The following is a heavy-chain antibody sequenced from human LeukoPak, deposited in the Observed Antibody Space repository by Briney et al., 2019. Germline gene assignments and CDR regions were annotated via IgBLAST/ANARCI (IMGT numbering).Heavy chain of an antibody. CDR2: ISGSGGST. V-gene: IGHV3-23*01. D-gene: IGHD2-2*01. J-gene: IGHJ4*02. Sequence: GGSLILSCAASGFTFSSCAMSRVRQAPGKGLEWVSAISGSGGSTYYADSVKGRFTISRDNSKNTLYLQMNSLRAEDTAVYYCAKGLPGSTSCYSHWGQGTLVTVSS. CDR1: GFTFSSCA. CDR3: AKGLPGSTSCYSH.